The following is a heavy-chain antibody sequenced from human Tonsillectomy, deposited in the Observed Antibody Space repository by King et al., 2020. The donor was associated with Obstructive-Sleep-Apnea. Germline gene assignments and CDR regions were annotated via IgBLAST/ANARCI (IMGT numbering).Heavy chain of an antibody. CDR2: ISGSGGST. CDR3: ASRIAAAGKGGSVPSYYFDY. V-gene: IGHV3-23*04. J-gene: IGHJ4*02. Sequence: VQLVESGGGLVQPGGSLRLSCAASGFAFSSYAMSWVRQAPGKGLEWVSAISGSGGSTYYADSVKGRFTISRDNSKNTLYLQMNSLRAEDTAVYYCASRIAAAGKGGSVPSYYFDYWGQGTLVTVSS. CDR1: GFAFSSYA. D-gene: IGHD6-13*01.